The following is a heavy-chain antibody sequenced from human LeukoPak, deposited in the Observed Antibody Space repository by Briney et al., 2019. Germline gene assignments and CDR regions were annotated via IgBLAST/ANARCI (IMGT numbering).Heavy chain of an antibody. CDR2: VYYTGRT. J-gene: IGHJ4*02. D-gene: IGHD3-22*01. CDR1: DGSTTGYY. Sequence: PSETLSLTCSVSDGSTTGYYWSWIRQPPGKGLEWIAYVYYTGRTLYNPSLESRVTISVDTSKTQFSLTVTSVTAADTAVYYCARAAHYYDSGGYYDFDYWGQGSLVTVSS. CDR3: ARAAHYYDSGGYYDFDY. V-gene: IGHV4-59*08.